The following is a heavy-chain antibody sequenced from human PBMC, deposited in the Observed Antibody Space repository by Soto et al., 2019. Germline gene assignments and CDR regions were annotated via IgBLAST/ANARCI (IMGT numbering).Heavy chain of an antibody. CDR2: ISAYNGNT. CDR1: VYTFTGSG. V-gene: IGHV1-18*01. Sequence: GASVKVSCKASVYTFTGSGISCVRQSPGRGIEWMGWISAYNGNTNYAQKLQGRVTMTTDTSTSTAYMELRSLRSDDTAVYYFARDPTKQLLAKWLDYRCQGTLLTVSS. CDR3: ARDPTKQLLAKWLDY. D-gene: IGHD2-2*01. J-gene: IGHJ4*02.